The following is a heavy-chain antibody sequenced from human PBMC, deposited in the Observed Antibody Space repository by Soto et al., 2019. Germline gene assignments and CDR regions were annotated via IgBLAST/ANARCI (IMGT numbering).Heavy chain of an antibody. D-gene: IGHD2-15*01. J-gene: IGHJ6*02. CDR3: APLSVSLSGPYGIHV. CDR1: GYSVISSDYY. V-gene: IGHV4-39*01. CDR2: MFYSGLT. Sequence: SEILSLTCSVPGYSVISSDYYSAWIGQPPGKGLEWIGSMFYSGLTYYNPSLKSRVTLSVDTSKNQFSVRLNSVSAADTAVYYCAPLSVSLSGPYGIHVWGQGTTVTVSS.